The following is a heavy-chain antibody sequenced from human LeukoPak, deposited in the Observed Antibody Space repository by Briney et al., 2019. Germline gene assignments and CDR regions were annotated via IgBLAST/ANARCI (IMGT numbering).Heavy chain of an antibody. CDR2: ISSSSSYI. CDR3: AITQPDYYDSSGYYLVDYYYGMDV. Sequence: GGSLRLSCAASGFTFSSYSMNWVRQAPGKGLEWVSSISSSSSYIYYADSVKGRFTISRDNAKNSLYLQMNSLRAEDTAVYYCAITQPDYYDSSGYYLVDYYYGMDVWAQGTTVTVSS. J-gene: IGHJ6*02. V-gene: IGHV3-21*01. D-gene: IGHD3-22*01. CDR1: GFTFSSYS.